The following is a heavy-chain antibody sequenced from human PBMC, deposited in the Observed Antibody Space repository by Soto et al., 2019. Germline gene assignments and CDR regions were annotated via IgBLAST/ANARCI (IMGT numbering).Heavy chain of an antibody. J-gene: IGHJ2*01. D-gene: IGHD3-22*01. CDR2: ISRSADET. CDR3: VKIGVLGQWYFDL. V-gene: IGHV3-23*01. CDR1: GFTFSNHG. Sequence: EGQLLESGGGLVQPGGSLRLSCAASGFTFSNHGMSWARQAPGKGLEWVSSISRSADETFYAESVKGRFTISRDNSKSTLFLQMNTLRVEDTAVYYCVKIGVLGQWYFDLWGRGTLVTVSA.